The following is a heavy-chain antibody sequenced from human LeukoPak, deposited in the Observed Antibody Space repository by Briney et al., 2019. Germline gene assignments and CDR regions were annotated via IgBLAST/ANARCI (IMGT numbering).Heavy chain of an antibody. Sequence: TGGSLRLSCAASGFTFSSYGMHWVRQAPGKGLEWVAVIWYDGSNKYYADSVKGRFTISRDNSKNTLYLQMNSLRAEDTAVYYCAKDSIGRDTAIPWGQGTLVTVSS. D-gene: IGHD5-18*01. V-gene: IGHV3-33*06. CDR3: AKDSIGRDTAIP. CDR2: IWYDGSNK. CDR1: GFTFSSYG. J-gene: IGHJ5*02.